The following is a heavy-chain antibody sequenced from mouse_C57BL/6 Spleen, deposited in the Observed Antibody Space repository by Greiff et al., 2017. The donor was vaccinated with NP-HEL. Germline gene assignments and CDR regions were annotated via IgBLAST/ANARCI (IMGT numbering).Heavy chain of an antibody. CDR2: ISSGSSTI. V-gene: IGHV5-17*01. Sequence: EVKLMESGGGLVKPGGSLKLSCAASGFTFSDYGMHWVRQAPEKGLEWVAYISSGSSTIYYADTVKGRFTISRDNAKNTLFLQMTSLRSEDTAMYYCARRDLLLRPSMDYWGQGTSVTVSS. CDR1: GFTFSDYG. CDR3: ARRDLLLRPSMDY. D-gene: IGHD1-1*01. J-gene: IGHJ4*01.